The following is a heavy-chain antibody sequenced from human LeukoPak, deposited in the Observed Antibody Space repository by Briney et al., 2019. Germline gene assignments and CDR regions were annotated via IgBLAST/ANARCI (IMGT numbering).Heavy chain of an antibody. J-gene: IGHJ4*02. V-gene: IGHV3-23*01. CDR2: ISDSGGRT. Sequence: GRSLRLSCAVSGITLSNYGMSWVRHAPGKGLEWVAGISDSGGRTNYADSVKGRFPISRDNPKNTLYLQMNSLRAEDTAVYFCAKRGVVIRVILVGFHKEAYYFDSWGQGALVTVSS. CDR1: GITLSNYG. CDR3: AKRGVVIRVILVGFHKEAYYFDS. D-gene: IGHD3-22*01.